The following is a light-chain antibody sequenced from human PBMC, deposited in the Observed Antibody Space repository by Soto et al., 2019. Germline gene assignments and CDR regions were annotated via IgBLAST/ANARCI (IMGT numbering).Light chain of an antibody. V-gene: IGKV3-15*01. CDR2: GAS. CDR1: QSVSSN. Sequence: GMKQSPATVSVYKGERATLSCRASQSVSSNLAWYQQKPGQAPRLLIYGASTRATGIPARFSGSGSGTEFTLTISSLQSEDFAVYYCQQYNNWPLTFGGGTKVDIK. J-gene: IGKJ4*01. CDR3: QQYNNWPLT.